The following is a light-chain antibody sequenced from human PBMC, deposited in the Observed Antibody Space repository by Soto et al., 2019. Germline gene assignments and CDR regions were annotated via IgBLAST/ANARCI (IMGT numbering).Light chain of an antibody. CDR1: QGVSIN. CDR3: QQYNNWPPLT. CDR2: GAS. V-gene: IGKV3-15*01. Sequence: EIVMTQTPATLSVSPGEGATLSCRASQGVSINLAWYQQKPGQAPRLLIYGASTRATGIPARFSGSGSGTEFTLTISSLQSEDFAVYYCQQYNNWPPLTFGGGTKAQIK. J-gene: IGKJ4*01.